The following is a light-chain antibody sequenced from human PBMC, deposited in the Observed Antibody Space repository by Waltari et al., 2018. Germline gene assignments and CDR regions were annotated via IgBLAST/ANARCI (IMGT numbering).Light chain of an antibody. J-gene: IGLJ3*02. Sequence: QSALTPPPPASGSRGQSVTISRTGSSSDVGTYNFLSWYQQHPGKAPKLMIYEVTKRPAGVPDRFSGSKSGNTDSLSVSGLQAEYEADYYCTSYAGSDKLLFGGGTKLTVL. CDR2: EVT. CDR3: TSYAGSDKLL. V-gene: IGLV2-8*01. CDR1: SSDVGTYNF.